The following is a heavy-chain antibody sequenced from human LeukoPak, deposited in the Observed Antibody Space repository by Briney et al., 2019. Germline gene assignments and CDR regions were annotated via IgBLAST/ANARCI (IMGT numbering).Heavy chain of an antibody. CDR3: ARFWHCGPCDF. Sequence: PSETLSLTCTVSAGSISSSRYYWGCLRQPPGKGLVWIGSIYYSRSTYYNPSLKTLITISVDTSKNKFPLNLSSVTAAGTAVYYCARFWHCGPCDFWGERTRVSVSS. CDR1: AGSISSSRYY. V-gene: IGHV4-39*01. CDR2: IYYSRST. J-gene: IGHJ4*02. D-gene: IGHD3-3*01.